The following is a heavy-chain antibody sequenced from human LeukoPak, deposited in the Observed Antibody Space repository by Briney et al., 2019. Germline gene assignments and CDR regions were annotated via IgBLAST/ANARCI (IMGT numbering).Heavy chain of an antibody. J-gene: IGHJ5*02. Sequence: KTSETLSLTCAVYGGSFSGYYWSWIRQPPGKGLEWIGEINHSGSTNYNPSLKSRVTISVDTSKNQFSLKLSSVTAADTAVYYCARGLPGIAAASLYNWFDPWGQGTLVTVSS. CDR3: ARGLPGIAAASLYNWFDP. CDR2: INHSGST. V-gene: IGHV4-34*01. D-gene: IGHD6-13*01. CDR1: GGSFSGYY.